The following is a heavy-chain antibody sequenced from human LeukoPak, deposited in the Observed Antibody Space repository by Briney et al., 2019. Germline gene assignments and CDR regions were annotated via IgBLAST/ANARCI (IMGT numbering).Heavy chain of an antibody. CDR3: ARHSSAWGFGD. CDR2: INHSGST. V-gene: IGHV4-34*01. J-gene: IGHJ4*02. CDR1: GGSFSGYY. Sequence: SETLSLTCAVYGGSFSGYYWSWIRQPPGKGLEWIGEINHSGSTNYNPSLKSRVTISIDTSKNQFSLNLSSVTAADTAVYYCARHSSAWGFGDWGQGTLVTVSS. D-gene: IGHD3-10*01.